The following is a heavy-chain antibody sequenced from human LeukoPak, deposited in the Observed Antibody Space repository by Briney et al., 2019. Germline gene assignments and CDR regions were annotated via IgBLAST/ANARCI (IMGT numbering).Heavy chain of an antibody. J-gene: IGHJ4*02. Sequence: GGSLRLSCAASGFTFDDYGMGWVRQAPGKGLEWVSGINWNGGSTNYADSVKGRFTISRGNAKKSLSLQMNSLRDEDTALYYCARLRLPYSPSFYFDYWGQGTLVTVSS. D-gene: IGHD1-26*01. CDR1: GFTFDDYG. CDR2: INWNGGST. V-gene: IGHV3-20*04. CDR3: ARLRLPYSPSFYFDY.